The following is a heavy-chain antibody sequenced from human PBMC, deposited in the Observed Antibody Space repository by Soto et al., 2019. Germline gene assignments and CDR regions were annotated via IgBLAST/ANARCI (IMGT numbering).Heavy chain of an antibody. CDR3: ARDPVYCSGGSCYRYYYYYGMDV. CDR1: GFTFSSYG. J-gene: IGHJ6*02. CDR2: IWYDGSNK. D-gene: IGHD2-15*01. Sequence: QVQLVESGGGVVQPGRSLRLSCAASGFTFSSYGMHWVRQAPGKGLEWVAVIWYDGSNKYYADSVKGRFTISRDNSKNPLYLQMNSLRAEDTAVYYCARDPVYCSGGSCYRYYYYYGMDVWGQGTTVTVSS. V-gene: IGHV3-33*01.